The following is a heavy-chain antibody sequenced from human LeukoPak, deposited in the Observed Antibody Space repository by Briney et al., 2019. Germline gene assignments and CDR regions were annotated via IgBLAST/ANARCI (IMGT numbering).Heavy chain of an antibody. Sequence: SETLSLTCTVSGGSISSYYWSWIRQPPGKGLEWIGYIYYSGSTNYNPSLKSRVTISVDTSKNQFSLNLNSVTAADTAVYYCARGGAARLHFQNWGQGALVTVSS. J-gene: IGHJ1*01. CDR3: ARGGAARLHFQN. CDR2: IYYSGST. D-gene: IGHD6-6*01. V-gene: IGHV4-59*01. CDR1: GGSISSYY.